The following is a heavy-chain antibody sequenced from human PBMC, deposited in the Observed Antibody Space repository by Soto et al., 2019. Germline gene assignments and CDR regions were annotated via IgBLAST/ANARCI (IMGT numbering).Heavy chain of an antibody. CDR1: GGSISSGDYY. CDR2: IYYSGST. CDR3: AREKPAAAGGGHWFDP. Sequence: QVQLQESGPGLVKPSQTLSLTCTVSGGSISSGDYYWSWLRQPPGKGLEWIGYIYYSGSTYYNPSLKSRVTISVDTSKNQFSLKLSAVTAAYTAVYYCAREKPAAAGGGHWFDPWGQGTLVTVSS. J-gene: IGHJ5*02. V-gene: IGHV4-30-4*01. D-gene: IGHD6-13*01.